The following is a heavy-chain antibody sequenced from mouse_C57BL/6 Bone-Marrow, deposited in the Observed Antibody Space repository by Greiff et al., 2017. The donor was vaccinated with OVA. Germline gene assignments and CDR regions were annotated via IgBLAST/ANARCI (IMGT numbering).Heavy chain of an antibody. Sequence: DVHLVESEGGLVQPGSSMKLSCTASGFTFSDYYMAWVRQVPEKGLEWVANINYDGSSTYYLDSLKSRFIISRDNAKNILYLQMSSLKSEDTATYYCARVGGSTYWYFDVWGTGTTVTVSS. J-gene: IGHJ1*03. CDR3: ARVGGSTYWYFDV. CDR1: GFTFSDYY. D-gene: IGHD1-1*01. CDR2: INYDGSST. V-gene: IGHV5-16*01.